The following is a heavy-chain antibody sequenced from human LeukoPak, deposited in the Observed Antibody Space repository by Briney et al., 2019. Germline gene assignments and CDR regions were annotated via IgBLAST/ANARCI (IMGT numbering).Heavy chain of an antibody. D-gene: IGHD3-16*01. J-gene: IGHJ3*02. V-gene: IGHV3-30*02. Sequence: GGSLRLSCAASGFTFSSYGMHWVRQAPGKGLEWVAFIRYDGSNKYYADSVKGRFTISRDNAKNSLYLQMNSLRAEDMALYYCAKASLGGKGTFDIWDQGTMVTVSS. CDR3: AKASLGGKGTFDI. CDR2: IRYDGSNK. CDR1: GFTFSSYG.